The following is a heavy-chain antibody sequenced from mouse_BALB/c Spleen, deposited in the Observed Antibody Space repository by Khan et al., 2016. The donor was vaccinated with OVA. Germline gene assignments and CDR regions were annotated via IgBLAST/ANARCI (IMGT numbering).Heavy chain of an antibody. Sequence: QIQLVQSGPELKKPGETVKISCKASGYTFTNYGMHWVKQSPGKALKWMGWINTYTGDPTYADDFKGRFTFSLETSATTAYLQINNLKTEDTATYFCERHPYFGDTLDYWGQGTSVTVAS. CDR1: GYTFTNYG. CDR3: ERHPYFGDTLDY. CDR2: INTYTGDP. V-gene: IGHV9-3-1*01. J-gene: IGHJ4*01.